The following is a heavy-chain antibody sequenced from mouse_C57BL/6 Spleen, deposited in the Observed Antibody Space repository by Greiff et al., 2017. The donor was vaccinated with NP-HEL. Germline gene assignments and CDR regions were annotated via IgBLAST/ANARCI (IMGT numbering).Heavy chain of an antibody. Sequence: VQLQQSGPGLVKPSQSLSLTCSVTGYSITSGYYWNWIRQFPGNKLEWMGYISYDGSNNYNPSLKNRISITRDTSKNQFFLKLNSVTTEDTATYYCATYGSTHWYFDVWGTGTTVTVSS. V-gene: IGHV3-6*01. D-gene: IGHD1-1*01. J-gene: IGHJ1*03. CDR1: GYSITSGYY. CDR2: ISYDGSN. CDR3: ATYGSTHWYFDV.